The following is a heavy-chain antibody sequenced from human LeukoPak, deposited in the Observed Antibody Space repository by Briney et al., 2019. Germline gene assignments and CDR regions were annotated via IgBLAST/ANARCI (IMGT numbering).Heavy chain of an antibody. CDR1: GGTFSSYA. CDR3: ARAGTTVVTPDLSFDY. J-gene: IGHJ4*02. D-gene: IGHD4-23*01. Sequence: GSSVKVSCKASGGTFSSYAISWVRQAPGQGLEWMGGIIPIFGTANYAQKFQGRVTITADESTSTAYMELSSLRSEDTAVYYCARAGTTVVTPDLSFDYWGQGTLVTVSS. V-gene: IGHV1-69*01. CDR2: IIPIFGTA.